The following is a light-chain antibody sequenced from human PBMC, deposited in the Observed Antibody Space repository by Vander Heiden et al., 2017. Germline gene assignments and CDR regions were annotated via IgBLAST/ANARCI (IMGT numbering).Light chain of an antibody. Sequence: DIVMTQSPLSLPVTPGEPASISCRSSQSLLHSNGYNYLDWYLQKPGQSPQLLIYLGSNRASGVPDRFSGCGSGTDFTLKISRVEAEDVGVYYCMQALQTLNTFGQGTKLEIK. CDR2: LGS. CDR3: MQALQTLNT. CDR1: QSLLHSNGYNY. V-gene: IGKV2-28*01. J-gene: IGKJ2*01.